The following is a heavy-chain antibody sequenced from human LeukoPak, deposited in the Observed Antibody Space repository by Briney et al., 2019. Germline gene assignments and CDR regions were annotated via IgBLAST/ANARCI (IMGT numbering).Heavy chain of an antibody. V-gene: IGHV1-46*01. J-gene: IGHJ4*02. CDR3: ARDHYHKIHSVMVTAPDY. D-gene: IGHD2-21*02. CDR1: GYTFTSYY. Sequence: ASVKVSCKASGYTFTSYYMHWVRQAPGEGLEWMGIINPTGGSTSYAQKFRGRVTMTRDTSTNTIYMELSSLRSEDTAVYYCARDHYHKIHSVMVTAPDYWGQGTLVIVSS. CDR2: INPTGGST.